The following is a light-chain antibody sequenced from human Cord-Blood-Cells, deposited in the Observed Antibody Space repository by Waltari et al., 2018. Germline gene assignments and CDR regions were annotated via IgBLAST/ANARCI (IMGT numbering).Light chain of an antibody. CDR3: QQYGSSPT. J-gene: IGKJ4*01. CDR2: GAS. Sequence: EIVLTQSPGTLSLSPGESATLSCRASQSVSSSYLACYQQKPGQAPRRLIDGASSRATGIPDRFSGSGSGTDFTLTISRLGPEDFAVYYCQQYGSSPTFGGGTKVEIK. V-gene: IGKV3-20*01. CDR1: QSVSSSY.